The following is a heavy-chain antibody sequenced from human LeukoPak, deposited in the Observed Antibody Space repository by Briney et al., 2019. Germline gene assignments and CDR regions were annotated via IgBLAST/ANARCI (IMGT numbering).Heavy chain of an antibody. CDR1: GGSFSSYY. Sequence: SETLSLTCAVYGGSFSSYYWGWIRQPPGKGLEWIGEINHSGGTNYNPSLKSRVTISVNTPKNQFSLKLRSVAAADTAVYYCASERRYSSGRWDYYFDYWGQGTLVTVSS. J-gene: IGHJ4*02. CDR2: INHSGGT. V-gene: IGHV4-34*01. D-gene: IGHD6-19*01. CDR3: ASERRYSSGRWDYYFDY.